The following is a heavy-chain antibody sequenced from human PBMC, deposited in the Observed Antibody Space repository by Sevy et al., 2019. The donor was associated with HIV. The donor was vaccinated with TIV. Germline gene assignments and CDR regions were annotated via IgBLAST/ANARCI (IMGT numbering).Heavy chain of an antibody. Sequence: ASVKVSCKASGYTCTSYGISWVRLAPGQGLEWMGWISAYNGNTNYAQKLQGRVTMTTDTSTSTAYMELRSLRSDDTAVYYCALGNMVRGGKGFDPWGQGTLVTVSS. CDR3: ALGNMVRGGKGFDP. J-gene: IGHJ5*02. V-gene: IGHV1-18*01. D-gene: IGHD3-10*01. CDR2: ISAYNGNT. CDR1: GYTCTSYG.